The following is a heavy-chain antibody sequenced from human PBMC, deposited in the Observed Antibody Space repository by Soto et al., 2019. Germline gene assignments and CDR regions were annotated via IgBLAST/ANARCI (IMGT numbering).Heavy chain of an antibody. D-gene: IGHD4-17*01. CDR2: VCYRGRS. J-gene: IGHJ4*02. V-gene: IGHV4-39*01. CDR1: GGSVTNSSYY. CDR3: VSQRTTVPTKAYFGY. Sequence: SETLSLTCTVSGGSVTNSSYYWGWIRQSPGKGLEWIGSVCYRGRSYSKSSVKSRVTISVDTSKNRFSLSLNSVTASDTAVYFCVSQRTTVPTKAYFGYWGPGALVTVSS.